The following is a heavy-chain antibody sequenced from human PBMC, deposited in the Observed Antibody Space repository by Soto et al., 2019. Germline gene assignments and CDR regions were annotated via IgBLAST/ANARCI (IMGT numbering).Heavy chain of an antibody. V-gene: IGHV3-30*18. CDR3: AKEVHCGGGSCSWSEGFDY. CDR2: ISYEGSHT. J-gene: IGHJ4*02. D-gene: IGHD2-15*01. Sequence: QVQLVESGGGVVQPGRSLRLSCAASGFIFSSYGMHWVRQAPGKGLEWVAVISYEGSHTYYADSVKGRFTITRDNSQTTLYLQMNSLRPDDTAVYYCAKEVHCGGGSCSWSEGFDYWGQGTLLTVSS. CDR1: GFIFSSYG.